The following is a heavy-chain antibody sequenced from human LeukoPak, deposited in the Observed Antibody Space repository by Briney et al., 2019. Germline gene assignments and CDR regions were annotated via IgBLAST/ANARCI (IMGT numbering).Heavy chain of an antibody. CDR2: IYYSGST. J-gene: IGHJ4*02. CDR1: GGSISGCY. V-gene: IGHV4-59*01. D-gene: IGHD3-22*01. CDR3: ARSDSSGYLPIDY. Sequence: SETLSLTCTVSGGSISGCYWSWIRQPPGKGLEWIGYIYYSGSTNYNPSLKSRVTISVDTSKNQFSLKLNSVTAADTAVYYCARSDSSGYLPIDYWGQGTLVTVS.